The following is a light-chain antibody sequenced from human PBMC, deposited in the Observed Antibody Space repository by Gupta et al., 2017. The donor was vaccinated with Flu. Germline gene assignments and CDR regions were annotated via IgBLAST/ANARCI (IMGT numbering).Light chain of an antibody. CDR1: TGAVTSGHY. V-gene: IGLV7-46*01. CDR3: LLSYRGPCE. Sequence: QAVVTQEPSLTVSPGVTVTLTCGSSTGAVTSGHYPYWFQQKPGQAPKTLIYDTSNKHSLTPARFSGSLLGGKAALTLSGAQPEDEAEYYCLLSYRGPCEFGGGTKLTVL. J-gene: IGLJ2*01. CDR2: DTS.